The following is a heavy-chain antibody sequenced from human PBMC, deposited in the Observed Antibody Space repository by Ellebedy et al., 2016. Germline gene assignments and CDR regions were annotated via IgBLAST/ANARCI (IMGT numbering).Heavy chain of an antibody. Sequence: SETLSLTCAVYGVSLSGDSWGCIRQPPGKGLEWIGEITPSGGTNYNPSLKSPVTISVDTSKNQFSLKLRSVTAADTAVYYCARYSGSGWYYFDYWGRGTLVTVSS. J-gene: IGHJ4*02. D-gene: IGHD6-19*01. CDR2: ITPSGGT. V-gene: IGHV4-34*01. CDR3: ARYSGSGWYYFDY. CDR1: GVSLSGDS.